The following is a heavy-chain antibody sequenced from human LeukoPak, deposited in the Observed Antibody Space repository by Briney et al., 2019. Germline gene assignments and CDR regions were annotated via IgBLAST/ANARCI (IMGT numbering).Heavy chain of an antibody. CDR1: GYTFTSYG. Sequence: EASVKVSCKASGYTFTSYGISWVRQAPGQGLEWMGWISAYNGNTNYAQKLQGRVTMTTDTSTSTAYMELRSLRSDDTAVYYCARDDSFYYDSSGNDGWGPTWGQGTLVTVSS. CDR2: ISAYNGNT. D-gene: IGHD3-22*01. V-gene: IGHV1-18*04. J-gene: IGHJ5*02. CDR3: ARDDSFYYDSSGNDGWGPT.